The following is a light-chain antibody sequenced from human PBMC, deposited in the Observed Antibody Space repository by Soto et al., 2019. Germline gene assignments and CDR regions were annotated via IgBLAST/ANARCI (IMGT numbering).Light chain of an antibody. V-gene: IGKV1-5*03. Sequence: DIQMTQSPSTLSGSVGDRVTITCRASQTISSWLAWYQQKPGKAPKLLIYKASSLQSGVPSRVSGSGSGTEFTLTISSLQPDDFATYYCQQYNDYPLTFGGGTKVDIK. CDR2: KAS. CDR1: QTISSW. CDR3: QQYNDYPLT. J-gene: IGKJ4*01.